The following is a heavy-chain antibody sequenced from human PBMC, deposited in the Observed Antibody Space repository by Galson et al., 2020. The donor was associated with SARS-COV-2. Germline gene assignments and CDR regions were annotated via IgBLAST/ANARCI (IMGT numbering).Heavy chain of an antibody. CDR1: GFISSYG. CDR3: AKAYRSGSYDNADGGFDV. J-gene: IGHJ3*01. V-gene: IGHV3-21*01. D-gene: IGHD1-26*01. Sequence: GESLKISCAASGFISSYGMNWVRQAPGKGLEWVSFISSSSDYINYADSVKGRFTISRDNAKNSLYLQMNSLRAEDTAVYYCAKAYRSGSYDNADGGFDVWGRGTMVTVSS. CDR2: ISSSSDYI.